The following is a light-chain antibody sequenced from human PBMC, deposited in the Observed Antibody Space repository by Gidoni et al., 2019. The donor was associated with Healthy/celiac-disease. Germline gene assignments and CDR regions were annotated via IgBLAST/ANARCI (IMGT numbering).Light chain of an antibody. CDR3: QSYDSSLSVVV. J-gene: IGLJ2*01. Sequence: QSVRTQPPSVSGAPGQRVTISCTGSSSNIGAGYDVHWYQQLPGTAPKLLIYGNSNRPSGVPDRFSGSKSGTSASLAITGLQAEDAADYYCQSYDSSLSVVVFGGGTKLTVL. CDR1: SSNIGAGYD. V-gene: IGLV1-40*01. CDR2: GNS.